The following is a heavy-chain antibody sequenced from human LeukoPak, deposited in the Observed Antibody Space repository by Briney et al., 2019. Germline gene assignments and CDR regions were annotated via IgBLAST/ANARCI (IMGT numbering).Heavy chain of an antibody. CDR2: INPNSGGT. Sequence: ASVKVSCKASGYTFTSYYMHWVRRAPGQGLEWMGWINPNSGGTNYAQKFQGRVTMTRDTSISTAYMELSRLRSDDTAVYYCARGYCSSTSCYTGRYYYYYMDVWGKGTTVTVSS. CDR3: ARGYCSSTSCYTGRYYYYYMDV. V-gene: IGHV1-2*02. D-gene: IGHD2-2*02. CDR1: GYTFTSYY. J-gene: IGHJ6*03.